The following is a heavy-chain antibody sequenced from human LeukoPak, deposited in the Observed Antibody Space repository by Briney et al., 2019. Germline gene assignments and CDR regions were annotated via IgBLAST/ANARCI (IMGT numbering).Heavy chain of an antibody. D-gene: IGHD1-26*01. CDR3: ARKSGSYYFDY. CDR2: INPGGGST. Sequence: ASVKVSCKASGYTFTSYYMHWVRQAPGQGLEWMGIINPGGGSTSYAQKFQGRVTMTRDTSTSTVYMELSSLRSEDTAVYYCARKSGSYYFDYWGQGTLVTVSS. CDR1: GYTFTSYY. V-gene: IGHV1-46*01. J-gene: IGHJ4*02.